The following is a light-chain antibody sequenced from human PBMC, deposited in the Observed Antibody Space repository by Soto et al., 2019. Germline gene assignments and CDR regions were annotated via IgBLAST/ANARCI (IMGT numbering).Light chain of an antibody. CDR3: SSYAGNNNLV. V-gene: IGLV2-11*01. J-gene: IGLJ2*01. CDR1: ISDVAGYNY. CDR2: DVT. Sequence: SVLTQPRSVSGSPGQSVSISCTGTISDVAGYNYVSWYQHHPGKAPKLLISDVTKRPSWVPDRFSGSKSGNTASLTISELQAEDEADYYCSSYAGNNNLVFGGGTKVTVL.